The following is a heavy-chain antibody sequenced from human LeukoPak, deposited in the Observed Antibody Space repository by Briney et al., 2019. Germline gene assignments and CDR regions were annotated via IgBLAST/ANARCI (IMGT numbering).Heavy chain of an antibody. D-gene: IGHD2-2*01. CDR3: ARERCSSTTCYFDY. V-gene: IGHV4-59*01. J-gene: IGHJ4*02. Sequence: SETLSLTCTVSGGSISSYYWSWIRQPPGKGLEWIGYIYYSGSTNYNHSLKSRVTISVDTSKNQFSLKLSSVTAADTAVYYCARERCSSTTCYFDYWGQGTLVTVSS. CDR2: IYYSGST. CDR1: GGSISSYY.